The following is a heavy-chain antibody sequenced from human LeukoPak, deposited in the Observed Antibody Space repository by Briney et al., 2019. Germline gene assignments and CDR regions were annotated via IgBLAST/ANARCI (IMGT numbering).Heavy chain of an antibody. J-gene: IGHJ4*02. CDR2: NAAIDGTT. D-gene: IGHD4-17*01. V-gene: IGHV3-23*01. CDR3: AREHGDYSFDY. CDR1: GFTFSSYV. Sequence: GGSLRLSCAASGFTFSSYVMVWVRQAPGKGLEWVSTNAAIDGTTHYADSVQGRFTISRDNSKNTLFLQMNSLRAEDTAVYYCAREHGDYSFDYWGQGTLVTVSS.